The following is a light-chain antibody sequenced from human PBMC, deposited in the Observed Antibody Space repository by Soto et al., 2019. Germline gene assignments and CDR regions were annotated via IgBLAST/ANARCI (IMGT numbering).Light chain of an antibody. CDR2: EVT. V-gene: IGLV2-14*01. CDR3: SSYKSDFASWV. J-gene: IGLJ3*02. CDR1: SSDVGGYNY. Sequence: QSVLTQPASVSGSPGQSITISCTGTSSDVGGYNYVSWYQQHPGKAPKVIIYEVTNRPSGVSNRFSGSKSGNTASLTISGLQTEDEADYYCSSYKSDFASWVFGGGTKLTVL.